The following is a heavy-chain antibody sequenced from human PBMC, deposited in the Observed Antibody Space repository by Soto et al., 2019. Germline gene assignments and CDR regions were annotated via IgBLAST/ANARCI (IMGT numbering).Heavy chain of an antibody. Sequence: EVQLVESGGGLVQPGRSLRLSCAASGFTFDDYAMHWVRQAPGKGLEWVSGISWNSGSIGYADSVKGRFTISRDNAKNSLYLQMNSLRAEDTVLYYCAKGGWYEGIAEYFQHWGQGTLVTVSS. J-gene: IGHJ1*01. D-gene: IGHD6-19*01. V-gene: IGHV3-9*01. CDR3: AKGGWYEGIAEYFQH. CDR2: ISWNSGSI. CDR1: GFTFDDYA.